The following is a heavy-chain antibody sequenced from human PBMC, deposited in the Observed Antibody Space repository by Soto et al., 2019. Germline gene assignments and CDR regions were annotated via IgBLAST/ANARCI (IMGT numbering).Heavy chain of an antibody. CDR2: IYPGGVNI. Sequence: ASVKVSCKAIGYSFTSHYMHWVRQAPGQGLEWMGTIYPGGVNIGYAQKFKGRVTMTKDTSTSTVYMELNSLTSEDTAVYYCAIDQSWHDLVWLFDPWGQRSLVTVSS. J-gene: IGHJ5*02. CDR3: AIDQSWHDLVWLFDP. CDR1: GYSFTSHY. D-gene: IGHD1-1*01. V-gene: IGHV1-46*03.